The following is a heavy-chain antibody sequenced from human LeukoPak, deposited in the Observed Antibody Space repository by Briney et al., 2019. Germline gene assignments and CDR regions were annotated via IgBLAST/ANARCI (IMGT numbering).Heavy chain of an antibody. D-gene: IGHD3-22*01. J-gene: IGHJ4*02. Sequence: GGFLRLSCVASGFTFSNYGMNWVRQAPGKGLEWVSIITSGVGITYYADSVKGRFTISRDNSKNTLYLQMNSLRAEDTAVYYCAKGDYYDLDYWGQGTLVTVSS. CDR3: AKGDYYDLDY. V-gene: IGHV3-23*01. CDR2: ITSGVGIT. CDR1: GFTFSNYG.